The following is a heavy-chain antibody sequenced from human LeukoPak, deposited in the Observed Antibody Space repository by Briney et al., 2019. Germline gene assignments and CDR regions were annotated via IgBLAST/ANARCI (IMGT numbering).Heavy chain of an antibody. CDR1: GFTFDDYA. CDR3: AKGTSGFDY. Sequence: LRLSCAASGFTFDDYAMHWVRQAPGKGLEWVSGISWNSGSIGYADSVKGRFTISRDNAKNSLYLQMNSLRAEDTALYYCAKGTSGFDYWGQGTLVTVSS. J-gene: IGHJ4*02. V-gene: IGHV3-9*01. D-gene: IGHD1-14*01. CDR2: ISWNSGSI.